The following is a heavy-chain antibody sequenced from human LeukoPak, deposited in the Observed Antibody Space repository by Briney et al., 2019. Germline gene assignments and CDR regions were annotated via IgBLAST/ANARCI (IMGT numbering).Heavy chain of an antibody. Sequence: PGGSLRLSCAASGFTFSSYAMSWVRQAPGKWLEWVSAISGSGGSTYYADSVKGRFTISRDNSKYTLYLQMNSLRAEDTAVYYCAKDSQWLVCYDYWGQGTLVTVSS. D-gene: IGHD6-19*01. CDR3: AKDSQWLVCYDY. CDR1: GFTFSSYA. CDR2: ISGSGGST. V-gene: IGHV3-23*01. J-gene: IGHJ4*02.